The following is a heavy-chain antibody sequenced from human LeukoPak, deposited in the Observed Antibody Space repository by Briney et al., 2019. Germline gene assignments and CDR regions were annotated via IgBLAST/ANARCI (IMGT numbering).Heavy chain of an antibody. V-gene: IGHV3-21*01. D-gene: IGHD6-19*01. CDR3: AKTTSSGWN. J-gene: IGHJ4*02. CDR1: GLTFSSYT. CDR2: ISSGSRYI. Sequence: GGSLRLSCAASGLTFSSYTMNWVRQAPGKGLEWVSSISSGSRYIYYADSVKGRFTISRDNAKNSLYLRMNSLRAEDTAVYYRAKTTSSGWNWGQGTLVTVSS.